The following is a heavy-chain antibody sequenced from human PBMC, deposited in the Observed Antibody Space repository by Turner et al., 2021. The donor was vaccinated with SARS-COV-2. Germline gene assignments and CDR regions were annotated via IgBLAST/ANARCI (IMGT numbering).Heavy chain of an antibody. CDR3: AKDLGSGWH. Sequence: QLQLQESGPGLVKPSATLSLTCPVSGGSISSSSYYWGWIRQPPGKGLEWIGRIYYTGSTYYNPSLKTRVTMSVDTSKSQFSLKLSSVTAADTAVYYCAKDLGSGWHWGQGTLVTVSS. J-gene: IGHJ4*02. V-gene: IGHV4-39*02. CDR1: GGSISSSSYY. CDR2: IYYTGST. D-gene: IGHD6-19*01.